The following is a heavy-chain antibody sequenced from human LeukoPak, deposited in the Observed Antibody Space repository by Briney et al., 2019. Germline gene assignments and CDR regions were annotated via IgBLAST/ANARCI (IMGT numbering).Heavy chain of an antibody. D-gene: IGHD6-19*01. Sequence: GGALRLSCAASGFSFSSYAMTWVCQNLGIGMEWVSAISGSGGSTYYADSVKGRFTLSRDNAKNSLYLQMSSLRAEDTAIYYCVRVSRNNGWYADYWGQGTLVTVSS. CDR1: GFSFSSYA. CDR3: VRVSRNNGWYADY. V-gene: IGHV3-23*01. CDR2: ISGSGGST. J-gene: IGHJ4*02.